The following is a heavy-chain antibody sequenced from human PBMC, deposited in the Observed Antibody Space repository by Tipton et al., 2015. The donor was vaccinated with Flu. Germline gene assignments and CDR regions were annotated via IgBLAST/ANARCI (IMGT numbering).Heavy chain of an antibody. D-gene: IGHD4-11*01. Sequence: LRLSCSVSGYSIASDYYWGWIRQPPGKGLEWIGNLYHTGSTYYNPSLRSRVTRLVDRCKNQFSLRLTSVTAADTTVYYCERRENSNYVSVDKNWFDSWGQGILVSVSS. CDR1: GYSIASDYY. V-gene: IGHV4-38-2*01. CDR2: LYHTGST. J-gene: IGHJ5*01. CDR3: ERRENSNYVSVDKNWFDS.